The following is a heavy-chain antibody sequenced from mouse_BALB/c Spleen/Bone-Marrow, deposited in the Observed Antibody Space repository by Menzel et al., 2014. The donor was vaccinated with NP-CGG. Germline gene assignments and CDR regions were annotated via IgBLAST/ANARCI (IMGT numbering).Heavy chain of an antibody. CDR1: GYTFTEYA. CDR2: ISTYSGNT. CDR3: ARGYPRYYAMDY. V-gene: IGHV1-67*01. Sequence: VQVVESGPELVRPGVSVKIPCKGSGYTFTEYAMHWVKQSHAKSLEWIGVISTYSGNTNYDQKFKGKSTFTVDKSSSTAFMELARLTSEDSAIYFCARGYPRYYAMDYWGQGTPVTVSS. D-gene: IGHD2-14*01. J-gene: IGHJ4*01.